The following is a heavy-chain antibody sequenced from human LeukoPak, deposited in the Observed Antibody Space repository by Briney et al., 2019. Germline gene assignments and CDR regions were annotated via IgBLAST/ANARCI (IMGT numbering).Heavy chain of an antibody. CDR3: ARRRITMVRGGPYYYMDV. Sequence: SETLSLTCTVSGGSISSYYWSWIRQPPGKGLEWIGYIYYSGSTNYNPSLKSRVTISVDTSKNQFSLKLSSVTAADTAVYYCARRRITMVRGGPYYYMDVWGKGTTATISS. V-gene: IGHV4-59*12. CDR1: GGSISSYY. CDR2: IYYSGST. D-gene: IGHD3-10*01. J-gene: IGHJ6*03.